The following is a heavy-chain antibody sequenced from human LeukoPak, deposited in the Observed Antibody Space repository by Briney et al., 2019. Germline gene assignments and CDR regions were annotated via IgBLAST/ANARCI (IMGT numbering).Heavy chain of an antibody. CDR3: ARDPSGWYFVDY. CDR2: ISSSSSYI. V-gene: IGHV3-21*01. CDR1: GFTFSTYA. J-gene: IGHJ4*02. Sequence: GGSLRLSCEASGFTFSTYAMDWVRQAPGRGLEWVSSISSSSSYIYYAYSVKGRFTISRDNAKNSLYLQMNSLRAEDTAVYYCARDPSGWYFVDYWGQGTLVTVSS. D-gene: IGHD6-19*01.